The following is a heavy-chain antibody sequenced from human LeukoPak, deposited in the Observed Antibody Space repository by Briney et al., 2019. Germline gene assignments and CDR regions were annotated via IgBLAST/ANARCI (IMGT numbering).Heavy chain of an antibody. CDR2: IYYSGST. D-gene: IGHD3-16*02. CDR1: GGSISSYY. Sequence: KTSETLSLTCTVSGGSISSYYWSWIRQPPGKGLEWIGYIYYSGSTNYNPSLKSRVTISVDTSKNQFSLKLSSVTAADTAVYYCARSPYYDYVWGSYRSLNWFDPWGQGTLVTVSS. J-gene: IGHJ5*02. V-gene: IGHV4-59*01. CDR3: ARSPYYDYVWGSYRSLNWFDP.